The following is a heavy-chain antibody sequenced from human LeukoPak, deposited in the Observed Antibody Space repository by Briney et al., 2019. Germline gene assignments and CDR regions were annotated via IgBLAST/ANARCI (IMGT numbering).Heavy chain of an antibody. J-gene: IGHJ4*02. V-gene: IGHV3-23*01. CDR2: ISCSAT. Sequence: GGSLRLSCAASGFTFSSYAMSWVRRAPGKGLEWVSAISCSATFYADAVNGRFTISRDNSQNTLYLQMNSLRAEDTAVYYCARREILTGDYKVFDYWGQGTLVTVSS. CDR3: ARREILTGDYKVFDY. CDR1: GFTFSSYA. D-gene: IGHD3-9*01.